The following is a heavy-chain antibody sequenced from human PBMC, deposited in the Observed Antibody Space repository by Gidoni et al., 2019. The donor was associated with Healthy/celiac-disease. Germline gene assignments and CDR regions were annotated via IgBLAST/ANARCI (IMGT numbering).Heavy chain of an antibody. CDR3: ARGIGDSSGYYYGY. CDR2: INHSGST. J-gene: IGHJ4*02. CDR1: GGSFSGYY. Sequence: QVQLQQWGAGLLKPSETLSLTCAVSGGSFSGYYWSWIRQPPGKGLEWIGEINHSGSTNYNPSLKSRVTISGDTSKNQFSLKLSSVTAADTAVYYCARGIGDSSGYYYGYGGQGTLVTVSS. V-gene: IGHV4-34*01. D-gene: IGHD3-22*01.